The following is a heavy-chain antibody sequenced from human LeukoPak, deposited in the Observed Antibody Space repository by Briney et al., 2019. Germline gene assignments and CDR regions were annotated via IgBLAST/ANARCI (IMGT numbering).Heavy chain of an antibody. CDR1: GGSISSYY. D-gene: IGHD3-16*01. CDR2: IKQDGSEK. V-gene: IGHV3-7*01. CDR3: ARDWGGIPFDF. J-gene: IGHJ4*02. Sequence: ETLSLTCTVSGGSISSYYWSWVRQAPGKGLEWAANIKQDGSEKYYMDSVKGRFSISRDNAKKSLYLQVNSLRAEDTAVYYCARDWGGIPFDFWGQGTLVTVSS.